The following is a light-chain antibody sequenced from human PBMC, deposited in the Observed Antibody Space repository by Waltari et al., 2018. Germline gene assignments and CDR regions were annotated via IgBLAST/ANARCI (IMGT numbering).Light chain of an antibody. Sequence: EIQLTQSPSSVSASVGDRVTITCRASQGISSWLAWYQQKPGKGPNRLIFGASTLQTGVPSRFSGSGSGTDFTLTISGLHPEDSATYFCQQGNSFPPTFGQGTRVEIK. V-gene: IGKV1-12*01. CDR3: QQGNSFPPT. CDR2: GAS. J-gene: IGKJ1*01. CDR1: QGISSW.